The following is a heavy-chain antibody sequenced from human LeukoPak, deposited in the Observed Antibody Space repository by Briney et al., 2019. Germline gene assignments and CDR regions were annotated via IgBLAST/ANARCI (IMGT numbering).Heavy chain of an antibody. V-gene: IGHV3-20*04. CDR3: ARVNGYSKGDFDY. J-gene: IGHJ4*02. D-gene: IGHD4-11*01. CDR2: INWNGANT. CDR1: GFTFDDYA. Sequence: GGSLRLSCVTSGFTFDDYAMTWVRQAPGKWREGVSGINWNGANTTYGDSVKGRFTISRDNGKNSLYLQMNSLRCEDTAFYYCARVNGYSKGDFDYWGQGILVVVSS.